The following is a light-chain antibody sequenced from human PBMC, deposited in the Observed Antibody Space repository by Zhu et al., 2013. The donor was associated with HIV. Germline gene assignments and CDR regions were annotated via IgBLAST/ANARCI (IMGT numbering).Light chain of an antibody. CDR3: QQYGSSPWT. CDR2: GTS. Sequence: EIVLTQSPDTLSLSPGEGATLSCRASQGVSNNYLAWYQQTPGQAPRLLVYGTSTRATDIPDRFTGSGSGTDFSLTITRLEPEDFALYYCQQYGSSPWTFGQGTKVEIK. J-gene: IGKJ1*01. V-gene: IGKV3-20*01. CDR1: QGVSNNY.